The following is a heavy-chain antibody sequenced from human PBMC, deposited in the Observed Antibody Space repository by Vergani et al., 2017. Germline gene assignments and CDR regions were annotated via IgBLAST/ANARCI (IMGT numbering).Heavy chain of an antibody. J-gene: IGHJ4*02. D-gene: IGHD3-10*01. CDR2: ISWNSGSI. CDR3: AKETSYYGSERGFDF. V-gene: IGHV3-9*01. CDR1: GFTFDDYA. Sequence: EVQLVESGGGLVQPGRSLRLSCAASGFTFDDYAMHWVRQTPGEGLEWVSGISWNSGSIGYADSVKGRFTISRDNARNSLYLQMNSLRAEDTAVYYCAKETSYYGSERGFDFWGQGTLVTVSS.